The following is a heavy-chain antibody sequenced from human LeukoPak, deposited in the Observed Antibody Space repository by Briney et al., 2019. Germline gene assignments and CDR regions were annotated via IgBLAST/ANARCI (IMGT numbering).Heavy chain of an antibody. J-gene: IGHJ5*02. CDR1: GGSISSYY. D-gene: IGHD6-13*01. V-gene: IGHV4-59*08. CDR3: ARHVAWGGSSWMYTETKEVYNWFDP. Sequence: SETLSLTCTVSGGSISSYYWSWIRPPPGKGLEWIGYIYYSGSTNYNPSLKSRVTISVDTSKNQFSLKLSSVTAADTAVYYCARHVAWGGSSWMYTETKEVYNWFDPWGQGTLVTVSS. CDR2: IYYSGST.